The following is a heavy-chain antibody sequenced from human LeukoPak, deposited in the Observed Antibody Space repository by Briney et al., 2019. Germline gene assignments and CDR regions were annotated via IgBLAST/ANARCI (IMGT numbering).Heavy chain of an antibody. CDR3: AKAYYYGSGSYYVAFDC. CDR1: GFTFSDYD. Sequence: GGSLRLSCAASGFTFSDYDMNWIRQAPGTGLEWVSYITGSSSSKYYADSVKGRFTISGDNSENTLHLQMNSLRAEDTAVYYCAKAYYYGSGSYYVAFDCWGQGTLVTVSS. J-gene: IGHJ4*02. V-gene: IGHV3-23*01. CDR2: ITGSSSSK. D-gene: IGHD3-10*01.